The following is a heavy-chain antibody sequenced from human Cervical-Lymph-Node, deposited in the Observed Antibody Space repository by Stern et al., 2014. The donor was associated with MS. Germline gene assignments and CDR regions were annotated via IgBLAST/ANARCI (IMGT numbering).Heavy chain of an antibody. CDR3: AKGGSGSYLD. V-gene: IGHV3-30*18. J-gene: IGHJ4*02. D-gene: IGHD1-26*01. CDR1: GFVFRNYA. CDR2: VSFDGRDK. Sequence: VQLVESGGGVVQPGRSLRLSCVASGFVFRNYAAHWVRQPPGKGREWVALVSFDGRDKYYTDSVKGRFTVSRDNSKNTLYLEMNSLRPEDTAVYYCAKGGSGSYLDWGQGSLVTVSS.